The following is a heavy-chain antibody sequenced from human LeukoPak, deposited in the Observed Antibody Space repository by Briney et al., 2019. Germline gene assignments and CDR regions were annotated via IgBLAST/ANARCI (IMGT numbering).Heavy chain of an antibody. Sequence: ASVKASCKASGYTTYAINWVRQAPGQGLEWMGWIKTNTGSPTYAQGFTGRFVFSLDTSVSTAYLQISSLKAEDTAVYYCASLSCTTASCYSLWVDPWGQGTLVTVSS. J-gene: IGHJ5*02. V-gene: IGHV7-4-1*02. CDR3: ASLSCTTASCYSLWVDP. D-gene: IGHD2-2*01. CDR1: GYTTYA. CDR2: IKTNTGSP.